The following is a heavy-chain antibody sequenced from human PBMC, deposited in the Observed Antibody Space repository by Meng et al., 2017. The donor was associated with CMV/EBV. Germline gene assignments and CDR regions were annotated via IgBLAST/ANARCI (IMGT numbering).Heavy chain of an antibody. D-gene: IGHD4-17*01. Sequence: QRRRQESGPGLVKPSEPLPLTCTVSGGPISSSSYYWGWFRQPPGKGLEWIGSIYYSGSTYYNPSLKSRVTISVDTSKNQFSLKLSSVTAADTAVYYCARDYGDLRQDYWGQGTLVTVSS. CDR1: GGPISSSSYY. J-gene: IGHJ4*02. CDR2: IYYSGST. V-gene: IGHV4-39*07. CDR3: ARDYGDLRQDY.